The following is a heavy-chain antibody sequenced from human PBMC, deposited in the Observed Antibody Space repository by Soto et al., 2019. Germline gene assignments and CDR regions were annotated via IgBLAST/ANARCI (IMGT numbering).Heavy chain of an antibody. V-gene: IGHV4-34*01. J-gene: IGHJ6*02. CDR3: ARYWGVRWRFYYYGMDV. D-gene: IGHD2-21*01. CDR2: INHSGST. Sequence: SETLSLTCAVYGGSFSGYYWSWIRQPPGKGLEWIGEINHSGSTNYNPSLKSRVTISVDTSKNQFSLKLSSVTAADTAVYYCARYWGVRWRFYYYGMDVWGQGTTVTVS. CDR1: GGSFSGYY.